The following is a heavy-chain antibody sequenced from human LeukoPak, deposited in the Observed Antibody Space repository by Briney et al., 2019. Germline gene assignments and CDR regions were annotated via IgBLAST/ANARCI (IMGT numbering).Heavy chain of an antibody. D-gene: IGHD1-26*01. Sequence: SETLSLTCTVSGYSISSGFYWGCIRQPPGKGLAWIGSINYSGSTYYNPSLKSRVTISEDTSRNQFSLKLSSVTAADTAVYYCARVGGSYLVFFDYWGQGTLVTVSS. CDR3: ARVGGSYLVFFDY. J-gene: IGHJ4*02. CDR2: INYSGST. V-gene: IGHV4-38-2*02. CDR1: GYSISSGFY.